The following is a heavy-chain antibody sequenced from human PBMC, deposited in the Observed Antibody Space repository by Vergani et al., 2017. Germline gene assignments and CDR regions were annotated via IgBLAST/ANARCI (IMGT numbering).Heavy chain of an antibody. Sequence: QVQLQESGPRLVRPSQTLSLTCTVSGGSINTGAYYWSWIRQPAGKGLEWIGRVYTSGMTNYNPSLKSRVTILVDRSKSQLSLKLTSVTAGDTAVYFCASTARVRGVIIRLPFLVDYWGQGTLVTVSS. CDR1: GGSINTGAYY. CDR3: ASTARVRGVIIRLPFLVDY. D-gene: IGHD3-10*01. V-gene: IGHV4-61*02. J-gene: IGHJ4*02. CDR2: VYTSGMT.